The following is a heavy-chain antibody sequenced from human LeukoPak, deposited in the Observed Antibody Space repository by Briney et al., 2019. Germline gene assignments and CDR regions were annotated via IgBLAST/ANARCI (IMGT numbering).Heavy chain of an antibody. Sequence: GRSLRLSCAASGFTFSSYAMHWVRQAPGKGLEWVAVISYDGSNKYYADSVKGRFTISRDDSKNTLYLQMNSLRAEDTAVYYCAKDNFWSGSNYYYMDVWGKGTTVTVSS. V-gene: IGHV3-30-3*01. CDR2: ISYDGSNK. D-gene: IGHD3-3*01. CDR3: AKDNFWSGSNYYYMDV. CDR1: GFTFSSYA. J-gene: IGHJ6*03.